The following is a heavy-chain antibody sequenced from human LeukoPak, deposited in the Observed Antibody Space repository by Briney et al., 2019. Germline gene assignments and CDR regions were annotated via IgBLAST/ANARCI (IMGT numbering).Heavy chain of an antibody. D-gene: IGHD2-15*01. CDR2: IYTSGST. J-gene: IGHJ6*03. CDR3: ARSDLGYCSGGSCYRYYHMDV. CDR1: GGSISSGSYY. V-gene: IGHV4-61*02. Sequence: SETLSLTCTVSGGSISSGSYYWSWIRQPAGKGLEWIGRIYTSGSTNYNPSLKSRVTISVDTSKNQFSLKLSSVTAADTAVYYCARSDLGYCSGGSCYRYYHMDVWGKGTTVTISS.